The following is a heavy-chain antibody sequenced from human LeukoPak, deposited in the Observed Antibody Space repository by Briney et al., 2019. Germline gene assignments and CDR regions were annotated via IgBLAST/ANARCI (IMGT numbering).Heavy chain of an antibody. CDR2: ISGSGGST. J-gene: IGHJ4*02. CDR3: ATQGGYYYDSSGYF. Sequence: PGGSLRLSCAASGFTFSSYAMSWVRQAPGKGLEWVSAISGSGGSTYYADSVKGRFTISRDNSKNTLYLQMNSLRAEDTAVYYRATQGGYYYDSSGYFWGQGTLVTVSS. D-gene: IGHD3-22*01. CDR1: GFTFSSYA. V-gene: IGHV3-23*01.